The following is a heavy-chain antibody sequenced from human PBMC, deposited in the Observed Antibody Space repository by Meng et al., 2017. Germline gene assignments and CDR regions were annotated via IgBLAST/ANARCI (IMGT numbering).Heavy chain of an antibody. Sequence: SQTLSLTCTVSGGSISSGGYYWSWLRQHPGKGLEWIGYIYYSGSTYYNPSLKSRVTISVDTSKNQFSLKLSSVTAADTAVYYCARSPVGANAFDIWGQGTMVTVSS. CDR1: GGSISSGGYY. D-gene: IGHD1-26*01. CDR3: ARSPVGANAFDI. CDR2: IYYSGST. V-gene: IGHV4-31*03. J-gene: IGHJ3*02.